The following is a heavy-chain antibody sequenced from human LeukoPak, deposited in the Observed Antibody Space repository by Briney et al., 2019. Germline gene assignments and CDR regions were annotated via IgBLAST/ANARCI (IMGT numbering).Heavy chain of an antibody. D-gene: IGHD6-13*01. CDR3: ASHDSWSYHAFDI. J-gene: IGHJ3*02. Sequence: KTGGSLRLSCAASGFTFSSYSMTWVRQAPGKGLEWVSSISSSSSYIYYADSVKGRFTISRDNAKNSLYLQMNSLRAEVTAVYYCASHDSWSYHAFDIWGQGTMVTVSS. CDR1: GFTFSSYS. V-gene: IGHV3-21*01. CDR2: ISSSSSYI.